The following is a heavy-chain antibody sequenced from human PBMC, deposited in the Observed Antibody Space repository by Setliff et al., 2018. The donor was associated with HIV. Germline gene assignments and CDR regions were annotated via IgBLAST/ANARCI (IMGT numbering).Heavy chain of an antibody. D-gene: IGHD3-10*01. CDR1: GDTLSIHP. J-gene: IGHJ6*02. V-gene: IGHV1-69*05. Sequence: ASVKVSCKASGDTLSIHPISWVRQAPGQGLEWMGGIIPIFGTANYAQKFQGRVTITTDESTSTAYMELSSLRSEDTAVYYCARADPFFPPVRDYGSGSYYIYYYYYYGMDVWGQGTTVTVSS. CDR3: ARADPFFPPVRDYGSGSYYIYYYYYYGMDV. CDR2: IIPIFGTA.